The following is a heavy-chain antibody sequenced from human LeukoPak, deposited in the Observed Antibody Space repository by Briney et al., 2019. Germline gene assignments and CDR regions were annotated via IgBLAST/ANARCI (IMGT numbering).Heavy chain of an antibody. J-gene: IGHJ6*02. CDR1: GYTFNTYG. Sequence: ASVKVSCKASGYTFNTYGITWVRQAPGQGLEWMGWINTDNGNTNYAQKLQGRVTMTTDTSTTTAYMELGSLRSDDTAVYYCARVPWYYGSGTPKFWGYYGMDVWGQGTTVTVSS. CDR2: INTDNGNT. CDR3: ARVPWYYGSGTPKFWGYYGMDV. V-gene: IGHV1-18*01. D-gene: IGHD3-10*01.